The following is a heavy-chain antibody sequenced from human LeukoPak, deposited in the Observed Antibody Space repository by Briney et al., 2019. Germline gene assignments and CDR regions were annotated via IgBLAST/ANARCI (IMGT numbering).Heavy chain of an antibody. Sequence: ASVKVSCKVSGYTLTELSMHWVRQAPGKGLEWMGGFDPEDGETICAQKFQGRVTMTEDTSTDTAYMELSSLRSEDTAVYYCATVDPSPVGAFDIWGQGTMVTVSS. J-gene: IGHJ3*02. V-gene: IGHV1-24*01. CDR2: FDPEDGET. CDR3: ATVDPSPVGAFDI. CDR1: GYTLTELS.